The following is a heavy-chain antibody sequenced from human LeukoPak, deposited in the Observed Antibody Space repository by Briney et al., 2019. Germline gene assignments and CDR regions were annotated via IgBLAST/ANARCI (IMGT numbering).Heavy chain of an antibody. V-gene: IGHV3-53*01. J-gene: IGHJ6*02. D-gene: IGHD3-22*01. CDR1: GFAVSSNY. CDR2: IYSGGST. Sequence: GGSLRLSCAASGFAVSSNYMNWVRQAPGKGLEWVSVIYSGGSTYYADSVKGRFTISRDNSKNTLYLQMHSLRAEDTAMYFCARDAYRDYYDNSGYYYVGMDVWGQGTTVTVSS. CDR3: ARDAYRDYYDNSGYYYVGMDV.